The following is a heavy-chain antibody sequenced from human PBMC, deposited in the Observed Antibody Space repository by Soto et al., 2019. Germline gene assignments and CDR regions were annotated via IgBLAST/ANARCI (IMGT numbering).Heavy chain of an antibody. CDR1: GYTFTSYA. D-gene: IGHD2-8*02. V-gene: IGHV1-3*01. J-gene: IGHJ3*02. Sequence: ASVKVSCKASGYTFTSYAMHWVRQAPGQRLEWMGWINAGNGNTKYSQKFQDRVIMTRDTSTTTVYMELSSVISEDTAIYYCAREKMNDRTGAPDIWGPGTMVTVSS. CDR3: AREKMNDRTGAPDI. CDR2: INAGNGNT.